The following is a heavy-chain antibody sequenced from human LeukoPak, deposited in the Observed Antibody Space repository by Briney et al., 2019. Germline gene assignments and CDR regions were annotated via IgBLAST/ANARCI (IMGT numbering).Heavy chain of an antibody. Sequence: ASVKFSCKASGYTLTSYGISWVRQAPGQGLEWMGWISASNGDTDYPQNLQGRVTMTTDTYTSTAYMELRSLTSDDTATYYCARESHITREDYWGQGTLVTVSS. CDR3: ARESHITREDY. J-gene: IGHJ4*02. CDR1: GYTLTSYG. D-gene: IGHD1-14*01. CDR2: ISASNGDT. V-gene: IGHV1-18*01.